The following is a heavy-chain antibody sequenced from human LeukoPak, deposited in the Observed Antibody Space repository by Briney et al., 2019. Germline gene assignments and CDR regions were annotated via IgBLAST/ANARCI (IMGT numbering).Heavy chain of an antibody. J-gene: IGHJ4*02. CDR3: ARVRLGQLDAQDY. Sequence: SETLSLTCTVSGGSISSYYWSWIRQPPGKGLEWIGYIYYRGSTNYNPSLKSRVTMSVDMSKNQFSLKLTSVTAADTAVYYCARVRLGQLDAQDYWGQGTLVTVSS. V-gene: IGHV4-59*01. CDR2: IYYRGST. CDR1: GGSISSYY. D-gene: IGHD6-19*01.